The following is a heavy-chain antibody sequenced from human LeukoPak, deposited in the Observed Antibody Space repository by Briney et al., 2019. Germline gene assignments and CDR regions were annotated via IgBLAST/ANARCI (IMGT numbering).Heavy chain of an antibody. Sequence: GESLRLSCAASGFTFDDYGMSWVRQAPGKGLEWVSGINWNGGSTGYADSVKGRFTISRDNAKNSLYLQMNSLRAEDTALYYCARLAVTGYYYYYYMDVWGKGTTVTVSS. V-gene: IGHV3-20*04. CDR3: ARLAVTGYYYYYYMDV. CDR2: INWNGGST. D-gene: IGHD2-21*02. J-gene: IGHJ6*03. CDR1: GFTFDDYG.